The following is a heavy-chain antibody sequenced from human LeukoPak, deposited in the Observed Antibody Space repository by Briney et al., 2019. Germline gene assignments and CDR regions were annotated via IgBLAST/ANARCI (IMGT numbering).Heavy chain of an antibody. D-gene: IGHD1-26*01. CDR1: GFTFSSFW. V-gene: IGHV3-74*01. CDR2: INSDGFST. CDR3: ARGTSGGYFDY. Sequence: GGSLRLSCAASGFTFSSFWIHWVRQVPGKGLVWVSRINSDGFSTSYADSVKGRFTISRDNAKNTLYLQMNSLRAEDTAVYYCARGTSGGYFDYWGQGTLVTVSS. J-gene: IGHJ4*02.